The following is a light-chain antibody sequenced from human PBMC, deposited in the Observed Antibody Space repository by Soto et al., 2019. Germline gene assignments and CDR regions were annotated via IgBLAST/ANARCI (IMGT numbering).Light chain of an antibody. V-gene: IGKV3-20*01. Sequence: EIVLPQSPGTLSLSPGARATLSCRARQSVSSSYLAWYQQKPGQAPRLLIYGASSRATGIPDRFSGSGSGTDFTLTISRLEPEEFAVYYCQQYYNWPRTFGKGNKVDIK. CDR2: GAS. CDR3: QQYYNWPRT. J-gene: IGKJ1*01. CDR1: QSVSSSY.